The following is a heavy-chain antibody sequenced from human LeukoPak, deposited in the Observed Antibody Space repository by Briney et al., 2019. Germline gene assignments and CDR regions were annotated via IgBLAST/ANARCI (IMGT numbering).Heavy chain of an antibody. Sequence: ESGPTLVKPTQTLTLTCTFSGFPLSTSGVGVGWIRQPPGKALEWLALIYWNDDKRYSPSLKSRLTITKDTSKNQVVLTMTNMDPVDTATYYCAHSVFRWVFGVVTPNWFDPWGQGTLVTVSS. CDR2: IYWNDDK. CDR3: AHSVFRWVFGVVTPNWFDP. J-gene: IGHJ5*02. V-gene: IGHV2-5*01. CDR1: GFPLSTSGVG. D-gene: IGHD3-3*01.